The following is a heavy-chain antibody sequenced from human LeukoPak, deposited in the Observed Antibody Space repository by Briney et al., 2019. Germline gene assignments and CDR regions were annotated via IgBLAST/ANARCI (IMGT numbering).Heavy chain of an antibody. J-gene: IGHJ4*02. Sequence: GASVKVSCKASGYTFTGYYMHWVRQAPGQGPEWLGWINPYSGLTTYGQQFRGRVTLTRDTSISTAYMDLSSLRSDDTAVFYCARELTRSRSIQPGYWGQGTLVTVSS. CDR1: GYTFTGYY. CDR2: INPYSGLT. V-gene: IGHV1-2*02. CDR3: ARELTRSRSIQPGY. D-gene: IGHD1-14*01.